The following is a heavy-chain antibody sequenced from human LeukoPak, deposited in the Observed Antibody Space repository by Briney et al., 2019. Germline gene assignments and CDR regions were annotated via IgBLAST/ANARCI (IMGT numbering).Heavy chain of an antibody. CDR1: GYTFTGYY. CDR2: INPNSGGT. J-gene: IGHJ4*02. CDR3: ARDRQWLVQIPFDY. D-gene: IGHD6-19*01. Sequence: ASVKVSCKASGYTFTGYYMHWVRQAPGQGLEWMGWINPNSGGTNYAQKFQGRVTMTRDTSISTAYMELRRLRSDDTAVYYCARDRQWLVQIPFDYWGQGTLVTVSS. V-gene: IGHV1-2*02.